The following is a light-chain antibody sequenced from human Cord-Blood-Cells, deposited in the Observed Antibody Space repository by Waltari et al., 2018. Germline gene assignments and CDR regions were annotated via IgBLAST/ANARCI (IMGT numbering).Light chain of an antibody. CDR1: SRDAGGYNY. CDR3: SSYAGSNNWV. V-gene: IGLV2-8*01. J-gene: IGLJ3*02. Sequence: QSALTPPPSASGSPGQSVTIACPGPSRDAGGYNYVSWYQQHPGKAPKLMIYEVSKRPSGVPDRFSGSKSGNTASLTVSGLQAEDEADYYCSSYAGSNNWVFGGGTKLTVL. CDR2: EVS.